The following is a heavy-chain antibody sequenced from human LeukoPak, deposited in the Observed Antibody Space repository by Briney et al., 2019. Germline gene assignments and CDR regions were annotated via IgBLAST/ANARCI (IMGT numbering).Heavy chain of an antibody. CDR2: INPSGGST. CDR3: ATDRFRTGITMYY. J-gene: IGHJ4*02. V-gene: IGHV1-46*01. Sequence: ASVKVSCKTSGYTFTSYYIHWVRQAPGQGLEWMGIINPSGGSTSYAQKFQGRVTMTEDTSTDTAYMELSSLRSEDTAVYYCATDRFRTGITMYYWGQGTLVTVSS. CDR1: GYTFTSYY. D-gene: IGHD3-10*02.